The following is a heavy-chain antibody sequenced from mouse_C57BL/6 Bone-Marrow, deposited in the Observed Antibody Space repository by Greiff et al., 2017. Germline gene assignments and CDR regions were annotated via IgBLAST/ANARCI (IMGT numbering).Heavy chain of an antibody. CDR1: GYAFTNYL. CDR2: INPGSGGT. J-gene: IGHJ2*01. Sequence: VQVVESGAELVRPGTSVKVSCKASGYAFTNYLIEWVKQRPGQGLEWIGVINPGSGGTNYNEKFKGKATLTADKSSSTAYMQLSSLTSEDSAVYFCARSPDGYYVGYWGQGTTLTVSS. V-gene: IGHV1-54*01. D-gene: IGHD2-3*01. CDR3: ARSPDGYYVGY.